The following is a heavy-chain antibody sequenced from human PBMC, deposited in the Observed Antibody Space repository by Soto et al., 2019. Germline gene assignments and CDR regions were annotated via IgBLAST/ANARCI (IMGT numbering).Heavy chain of an antibody. D-gene: IGHD7-27*01. CDR2: ISAYNGHA. V-gene: IGHV1-18*01. CDR1: GYTFNTYG. Sequence: QVQLVQSGAEVKRPGASVRVSCKASGYTFNTYGISWVRQAPGQGLEWMGWISAYNGHADYVQKFQVRVTMTTDTSTNTVSMELRALRSDGTAMYYCARGRTGGARDFDYWGQGNLVTVSS. J-gene: IGHJ4*02. CDR3: ARGRTGGARDFDY.